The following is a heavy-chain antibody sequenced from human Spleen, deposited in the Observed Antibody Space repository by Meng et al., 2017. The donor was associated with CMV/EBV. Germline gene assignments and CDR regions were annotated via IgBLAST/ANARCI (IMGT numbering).Heavy chain of an antibody. CDR1: GFIFSDFT. CDR2: FYSGDST. CDR3: ARTYDFWSGTD. D-gene: IGHD3-3*01. J-gene: IGHJ4*02. V-gene: IGHV3-66*01. Sequence: GGSLRLSCSTSGFIFSDFTMHWVRQAPGKGLDWVSVFYSGDSTYYADSVKGRFTVSRDNAKNSVFLQMNRLRVDDTAVYYCARTYDFWSGTDWGQGTLVTVSS.